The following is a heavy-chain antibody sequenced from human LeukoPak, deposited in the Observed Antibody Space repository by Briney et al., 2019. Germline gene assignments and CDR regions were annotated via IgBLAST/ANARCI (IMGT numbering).Heavy chain of an antibody. Sequence: ASVKVSCKASGYTFTSYDINWVRQANGQGLEWMGWMNPNSGNTGYAQKFQGRVTMTRNTSISTAYMELSSLRSEDTAVYYCAIFPQALFSDAFDIWGQGTMVTVSS. J-gene: IGHJ3*02. CDR3: AIFPQALFSDAFDI. CDR1: GYTFTSYD. V-gene: IGHV1-8*01. D-gene: IGHD2-21*01. CDR2: MNPNSGNT.